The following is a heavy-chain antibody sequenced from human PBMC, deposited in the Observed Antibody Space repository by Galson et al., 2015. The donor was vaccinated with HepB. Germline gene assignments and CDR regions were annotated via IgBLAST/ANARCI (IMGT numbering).Heavy chain of an antibody. J-gene: IGHJ5*02. CDR3: ARGGFIRFLEWLLFDP. V-gene: IGHV1-18*01. Sequence: SVKVSCKASGYTFTSYGISWVRQAPGQGLEWMGWISAYNGNTNYAQKLQGRVTMTTDTSTSTAYMELRSLRSDDTAVYYCARGGFIRFLEWLLFDPWGQGTLVTVSS. CDR2: ISAYNGNT. CDR1: GYTFTSYG. D-gene: IGHD3-3*01.